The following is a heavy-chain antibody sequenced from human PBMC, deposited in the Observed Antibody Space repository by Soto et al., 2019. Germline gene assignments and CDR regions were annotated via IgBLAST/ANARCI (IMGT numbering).Heavy chain of an antibody. V-gene: IGHV3-33*01. CDR1: GFTFSSYV. J-gene: IGHJ2*01. CDR3: ARALSSGGYFDL. CDR2: ICYDGSNK. D-gene: IGHD6-19*01. Sequence: QVQLVESGGGVVQPWRSLRLSCAASGFTFSSYVMHWVRHAPGKRLEWVAVICYDGSNKYYADSVKGRFTSSRDTSKHELYLHMNSRSAEDPAVYDCARALSSGGYFDLWGRGTLVIVSS.